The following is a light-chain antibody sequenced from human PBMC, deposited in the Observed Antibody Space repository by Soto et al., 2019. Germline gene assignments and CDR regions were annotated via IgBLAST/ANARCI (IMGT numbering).Light chain of an antibody. CDR3: QQYGSSGT. J-gene: IGKJ1*01. V-gene: IGKV3-20*01. Sequence: EIVLTQSPGTLSLSPGERDTLSCRASQSVSNNYLAWYQQKPGQAPRLLIYGASNRATGIPDRFSGSGSGTDFTLTISRLEPEDFAVYYCQQYGSSGTFGQGTNVDIK. CDR2: GAS. CDR1: QSVSNNY.